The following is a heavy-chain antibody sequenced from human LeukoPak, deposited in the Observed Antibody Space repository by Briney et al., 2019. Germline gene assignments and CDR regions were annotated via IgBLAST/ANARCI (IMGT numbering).Heavy chain of an antibody. Sequence: GGSLRLFCAASGFTFSSYAMSWVRQAPGKGLEWVSAISGSGGSTYYADSVKGRFTISRDNSKNTLYLQMNSLRAEDTAVYYCAKDRGVAVAGTRFDPWGQGTLVTVSS. V-gene: IGHV3-23*01. CDR2: ISGSGGST. CDR1: GFTFSSYA. D-gene: IGHD6-19*01. J-gene: IGHJ5*02. CDR3: AKDRGVAVAGTRFDP.